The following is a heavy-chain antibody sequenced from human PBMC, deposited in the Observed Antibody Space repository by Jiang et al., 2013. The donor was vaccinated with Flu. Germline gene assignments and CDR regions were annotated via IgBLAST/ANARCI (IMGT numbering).Heavy chain of an antibody. CDR3: ARRRGRKLPFDH. J-gene: IGHJ5*02. Sequence: YGSGLVKPSQTLSLNCSVSNASITADSHLWTWIRHRPGEALEWIGHFSHTEGADHSPSLRGRLFISADTSKNRISLRLSSVTVADTGFYYCARRRGRKLPFDHWGLGTLVSVSS. V-gene: IGHV4-31*03. D-gene: IGHD3-16*01. CDR2: FSHTEGA. CDR1: NASITADSHL.